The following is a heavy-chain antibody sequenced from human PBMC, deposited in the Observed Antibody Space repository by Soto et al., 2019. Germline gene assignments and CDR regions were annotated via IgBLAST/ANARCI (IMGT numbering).Heavy chain of an antibody. CDR3: ARVSTMVHLDV. J-gene: IGHJ6*02. D-gene: IGHD3-10*01. CDR2: IYYSGST. CDR1: GGSISSYY. V-gene: IGHV4-59*01. Sequence: SETLSLTCTVSGGSISSYYWSWIRQPPGKGLEWIGYIYYSGSTNYNPSLKSRVTISVDTSKNQFSLKLSSVTAADTAVYYCARVSTMVHLDVCGQGTTVTVSS.